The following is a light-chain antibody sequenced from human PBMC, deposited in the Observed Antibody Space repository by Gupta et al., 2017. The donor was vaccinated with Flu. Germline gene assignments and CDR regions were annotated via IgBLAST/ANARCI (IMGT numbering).Light chain of an antibody. V-gene: IGKV2-28*01. Sequence: DTVMTQSQLSFAVSPGEPASISCRSSQSLLYSNGYNYLDWYVQKPGQPPQLLIYLASNRASGVPDRFTGSGSGTIFTLKFSRVEAEDVGVYYCMQSLHTPPTFGQGTKVEIK. CDR3: MQSLHTPPT. J-gene: IGKJ1*01. CDR2: LAS. CDR1: QSLLYSNGYNY.